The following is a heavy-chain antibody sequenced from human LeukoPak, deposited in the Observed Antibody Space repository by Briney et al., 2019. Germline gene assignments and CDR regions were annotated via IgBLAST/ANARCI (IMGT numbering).Heavy chain of an antibody. Sequence: GGSLRLSCAASGFTFSSYAMNWVRQAPGKGLEWVSGISGRGGNTYYADSVKGQFTISRDNSKNTLYLQMNSLRAGDTAVYYCAKGRGPAAVAPDYWGQGTLVTVSS. CDR3: AKGRGPAAVAPDY. J-gene: IGHJ4*02. CDR2: ISGRGGNT. D-gene: IGHD2-2*01. V-gene: IGHV3-23*01. CDR1: GFTFSSYA.